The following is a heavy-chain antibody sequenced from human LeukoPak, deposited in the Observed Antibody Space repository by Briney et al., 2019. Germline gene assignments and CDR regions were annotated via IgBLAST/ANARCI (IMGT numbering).Heavy chain of an antibody. J-gene: IGHJ6*04. V-gene: IGHV1-2*02. Sequence: ASVKVSCKASEYTFTGYYMHWVRQAPGQGLEWMGWIDPNTGGTIYAQKFQGRVTMTRDTSVNTAYMDLSRLTSDDTAVYYCARDSRVSLDVWGKGTTVTVSS. CDR1: EYTFTGYY. CDR2: IDPNTGGT. CDR3: ARDSRVSLDV. D-gene: IGHD6-13*01.